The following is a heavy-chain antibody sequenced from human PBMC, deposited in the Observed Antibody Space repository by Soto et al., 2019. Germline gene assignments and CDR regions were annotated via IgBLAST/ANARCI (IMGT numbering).Heavy chain of an antibody. CDR2: ISTYNGNT. Sequence: QVRLVQSGAEVKKPGASVKVSCKASGYTFTNYGISWMRQAPGQGLEWMGWISTYNGNTKYAQKVQGRVTMTTDTATSTAYMDLRSLRSDDTAVYYYARIWYCGGDCYSDGFDIWGQGTMVTVSS. D-gene: IGHD2-21*02. J-gene: IGHJ3*02. CDR3: ARIWYCGGDCYSDGFDI. V-gene: IGHV1-18*04. CDR1: GYTFTNYG.